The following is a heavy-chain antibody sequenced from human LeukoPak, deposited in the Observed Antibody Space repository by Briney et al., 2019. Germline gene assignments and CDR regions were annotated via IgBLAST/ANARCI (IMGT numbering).Heavy chain of an antibody. CDR1: GGSISSYY. J-gene: IGHJ4*02. D-gene: IGHD1-26*01. CDR2: IYYSGST. Sequence: PSETLSHTCTASGGSISSYYWSWIRQPPGKGLGWIGYIYYSGSTNYNPSLKSRVTISVDTSKNQFSLKLSSVTAADTAVYYCARVGGGRRFDYWGQGTLVTVSS. CDR3: ARVGGGRRFDY. V-gene: IGHV4-59*01.